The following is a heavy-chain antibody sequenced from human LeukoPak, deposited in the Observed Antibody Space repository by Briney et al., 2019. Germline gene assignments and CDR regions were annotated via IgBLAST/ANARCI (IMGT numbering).Heavy chain of an antibody. V-gene: IGHV3-33*01. CDR1: GFTFRSFG. J-gene: IGHJ3*02. CDR3: AREGGVVVVPAAMRAFDI. CDR2: IWHDGSKK. Sequence: SGGSLRLSCAASGFTFRSFGIHWVRQAPGKGLEWVAVIWHDGSKKYYADSVKGRFTISRDNSKNTLYLQMNSLRAEDTAIYYCAREGGVVVVPAAMRAFDIWGQGTMVTVSS. D-gene: IGHD2-2*01.